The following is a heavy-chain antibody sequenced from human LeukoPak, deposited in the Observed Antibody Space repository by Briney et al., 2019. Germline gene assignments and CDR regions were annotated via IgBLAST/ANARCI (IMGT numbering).Heavy chain of an antibody. CDR2: FYSGGGT. CDR1: GFTVSSNY. V-gene: IGHV3-53*01. Sequence: GGSLRLSCAASGFTVSSNYMSWVRQAPGKGLEWVSVFYSGGGTYYADSVKGRFTISRDNAKNSLYLQMNSLRAEDTAVYYCARDRSLNWFDPWGQGTLVTVSS. J-gene: IGHJ5*02. CDR3: ARDRSLNWFDP. D-gene: IGHD2-15*01.